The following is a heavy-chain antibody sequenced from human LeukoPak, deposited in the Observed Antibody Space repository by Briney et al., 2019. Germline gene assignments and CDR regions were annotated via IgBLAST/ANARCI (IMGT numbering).Heavy chain of an antibody. CDR2: ISAYNGNT. Sequence: ASVKVSCTASGYTFTSYGISWVRQAPGQGLEWMGWISAYNGNTNYAQKLQGRVTMTTDTSTSTAYMELRSLRSDDTAVYYCARGGFRVGATDTGDYWGQGTLVTVSS. D-gene: IGHD1-26*01. CDR1: GYTFTSYG. CDR3: ARGGFRVGATDTGDY. V-gene: IGHV1-18*01. J-gene: IGHJ4*02.